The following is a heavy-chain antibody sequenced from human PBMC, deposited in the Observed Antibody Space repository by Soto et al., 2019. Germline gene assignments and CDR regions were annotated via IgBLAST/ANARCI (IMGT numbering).Heavy chain of an antibody. Sequence: SETLSLTCTVSGGSISSSSYYWGWIRQPPGKGLEWIGSIYYSGSTYYNPSLKSRVSISVDTSKNQFSLKLTSVTASDTAVYYCARHSVSSTDSWGQGTLVTVSS. CDR1: GGSISSSSYY. CDR3: ARHSVSSTDS. CDR2: IYYSGST. J-gene: IGHJ4*02. D-gene: IGHD2-2*01. V-gene: IGHV4-39*01.